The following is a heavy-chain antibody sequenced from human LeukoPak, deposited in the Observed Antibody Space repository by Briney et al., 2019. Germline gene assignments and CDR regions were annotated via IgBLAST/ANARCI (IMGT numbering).Heavy chain of an antibody. J-gene: IGHJ4*02. D-gene: IGHD2-2*01. CDR1: GFPFSTYA. Sequence: GGSLRLSCAASGFPFSTYAMHWVRQAPGKGLEWVSAISGSGGSTYYADSVKGRFTISRDNSKNTLYLQMNSLRAEDTAVYYCAKDLVTDIVVVPAAMQTYFDYWGQGTLVTVSS. CDR3: AKDLVTDIVVVPAAMQTYFDY. V-gene: IGHV3-23*01. CDR2: ISGSGGST.